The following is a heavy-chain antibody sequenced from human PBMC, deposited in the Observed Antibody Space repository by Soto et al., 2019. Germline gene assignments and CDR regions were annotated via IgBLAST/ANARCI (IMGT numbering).Heavy chain of an antibody. CDR1: GFTFSSYA. J-gene: IGHJ4*02. V-gene: IGHV3-30-3*01. Sequence: HPGGSLRLSCAASGFTFSSYAMHWVRQAPGKGLEWVAVISYDGSNKYYADSVKGRFTISRDNSKNTLYLQMNSLRAEETAVYYCARDSSGKSNYFDYWGQGTLVTVSS. CDR2: ISYDGSNK. CDR3: ARDSSGKSNYFDY. D-gene: IGHD3-22*01.